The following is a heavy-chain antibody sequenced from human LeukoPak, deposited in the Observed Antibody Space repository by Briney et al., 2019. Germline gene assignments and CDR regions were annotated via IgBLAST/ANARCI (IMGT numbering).Heavy chain of an antibody. J-gene: IGHJ6*02. D-gene: IGHD3-3*01. CDR1: GFTFSSYA. V-gene: IGHV3-30-3*01. Sequence: PGGSLRLSCAASGFTFSSYAMHWVRQAPGKGLEWVAVISYDGSNKYYADSVKGRFTISRDNSKNTLYLQMNSLRAEDTAVYYCARGNDPFSYYDFWSGYYTNYYYYGMDVWGQGTTVTVS. CDR3: ARGNDPFSYYDFWSGYYTNYYYYGMDV. CDR2: ISYDGSNK.